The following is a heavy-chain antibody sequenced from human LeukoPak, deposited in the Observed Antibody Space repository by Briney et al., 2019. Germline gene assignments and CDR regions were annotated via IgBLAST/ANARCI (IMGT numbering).Heavy chain of an antibody. CDR2: IWYDGSNK. Sequence: GRSLRLSCAASGFTFSSYGMHWVRQAPGKGLEWVAVIWYDGSNKYYADSVKSRFTISRDNSKNTLYLQMNSLRAEDTAVYYCARENYDSSGYYYFDYWGQGTLVTVSS. CDR1: GFTFSSYG. D-gene: IGHD3-22*01. V-gene: IGHV3-33*01. CDR3: ARENYDSSGYYYFDY. J-gene: IGHJ4*02.